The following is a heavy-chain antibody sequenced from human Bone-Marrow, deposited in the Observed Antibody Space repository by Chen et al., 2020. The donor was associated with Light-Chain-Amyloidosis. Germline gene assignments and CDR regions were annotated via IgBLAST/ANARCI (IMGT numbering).Heavy chain of an antibody. J-gene: IGHJ4*02. Sequence: ESGGGLVQPGGSLRLSCAASGVPFRNYWMSWVRQAPGKGLEWVANINRDGSEKNYVDSVKGRFTISRDNAKNSLALQMNRLRAEDTAVYYCSRMDDYSSGYPIDYWGQGTLVAVSS. V-gene: IGHV3-7*01. CDR1: GVPFRNYW. CDR3: SRMDDYSSGYPIDY. CDR2: INRDGSEK. D-gene: IGHD3-22*01.